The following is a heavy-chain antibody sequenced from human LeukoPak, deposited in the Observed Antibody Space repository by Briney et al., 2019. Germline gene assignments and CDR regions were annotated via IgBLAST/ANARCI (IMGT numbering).Heavy chain of an antibody. CDR2: ISGSGGST. CDR1: GFTFSSYG. CDR3: ARLQEDSSGWYPFDY. D-gene: IGHD6-19*01. Sequence: GGSLRLSCAASGFTFSSYGMSWVRQAPGKGLEWVSAISGSGGSTYYADSVKGRFTISRDNSKNTLYLQMNSLRAEDTAVYYCARLQEDSSGWYPFDYWGQGTLVTVSS. J-gene: IGHJ4*02. V-gene: IGHV3-23*01.